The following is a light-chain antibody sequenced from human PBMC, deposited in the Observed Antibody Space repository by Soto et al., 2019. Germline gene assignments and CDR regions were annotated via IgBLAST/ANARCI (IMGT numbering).Light chain of an antibody. CDR3: QQGDSFPIT. CDR2: AAS. Sequence: DIQMTQSPSSVSASVGDRVTITCRASQSISSWLAWYQQKPGTVPRLLIYAASTLQDGVPSRFSGSGAGTEFTLTITSLQPADFGTYYCQQGDSFPITFGQGTRLEIK. V-gene: IGKV1-12*01. CDR1: QSISSW. J-gene: IGKJ5*01.